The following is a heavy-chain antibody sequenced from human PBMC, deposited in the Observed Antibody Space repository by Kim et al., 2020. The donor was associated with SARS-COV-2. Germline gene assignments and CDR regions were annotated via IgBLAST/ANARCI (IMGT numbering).Heavy chain of an antibody. J-gene: IGHJ4*02. CDR2: GSEK. V-gene: IGHV3-7*01. Sequence: GSEKFYVDAVKGRLTISRDNAKKSLFLQMNSLRAEDTAVYYCARDGRLHYWGQGTLVSVSS. CDR3: ARDGRLHY. D-gene: IGHD1-26*01.